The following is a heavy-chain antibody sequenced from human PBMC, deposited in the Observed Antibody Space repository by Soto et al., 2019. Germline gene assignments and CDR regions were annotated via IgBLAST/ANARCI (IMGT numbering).Heavy chain of an antibody. J-gene: IGHJ6*03. Sequence: QVQLQESGPGLVKPSGTLSLTCAVSSGSISSSNWWSWVRQPPGKGLEWIGEIYHSGSTNYNPSLKSRVTISVDKSKNQFSLKLSSVTAADTAVYYCARVGLLGDFGVVRFYYYMDVWGKGTTVTVSS. V-gene: IGHV4-4*02. CDR3: ARVGLLGDFGVVRFYYYMDV. CDR2: IYHSGST. D-gene: IGHD3-3*01. CDR1: SGSISSSNW.